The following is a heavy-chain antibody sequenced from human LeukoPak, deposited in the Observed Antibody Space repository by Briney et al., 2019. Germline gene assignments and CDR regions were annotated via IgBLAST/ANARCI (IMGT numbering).Heavy chain of an antibody. CDR2: IYYSGST. CDR3: AREDIVVVPAAVFDY. J-gene: IGHJ4*02. D-gene: IGHD2-2*01. Sequence: SGTLSLTCTVSGGFISSYYWSWIRQPPGKGLEWIGYIYYSGSTNYNPSLKSRVTMSVDTSKNQFSLKLSSVTAADTAVYYCAREDIVVVPAAVFDYWGQGTLVTVSS. CDR1: GGFISSYY. V-gene: IGHV4-59*12.